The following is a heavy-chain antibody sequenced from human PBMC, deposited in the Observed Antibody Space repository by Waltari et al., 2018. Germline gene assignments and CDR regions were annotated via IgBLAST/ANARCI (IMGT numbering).Heavy chain of an antibody. CDR1: GFTFSSYA. CDR3: AKASGGYCSGGSCYWDYYYYYMDV. D-gene: IGHD2-15*01. CDR2: IYSGGST. J-gene: IGHJ6*03. Sequence: EVQLLESGGGLVQPGGSLRLSCAASGFTFSSYAMSWVRQAPGEGLEWVSVIYSGGSTYDADSVKGRFTISRDNSKNTLYLQMNSLRAEDTAVYYCAKASGGYCSGGSCYWDYYYYYMDVWGKGTTVTVSS. V-gene: IGHV3-23*03.